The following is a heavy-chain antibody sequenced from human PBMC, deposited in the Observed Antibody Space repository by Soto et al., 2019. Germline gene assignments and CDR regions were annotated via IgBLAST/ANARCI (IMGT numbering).Heavy chain of an antibody. CDR2: MYNTGST. CDR1: GGSISGYY. J-gene: IGHJ5*02. D-gene: IGHD3-22*01. V-gene: IGHV4-59*01. Sequence: SETLSLTCTVSGGSISGYYWSWIRQPPGKGLEWIGYMYNTGSTAYNPSFKSRVTISVDTTKNQFSLKLNSVTAADTSVYYCAWGCLYDISGYYFWLDRTSGFDPWGQGTLVTVSS. CDR3: AWGCLYDISGYYFWLDRTSGFDP.